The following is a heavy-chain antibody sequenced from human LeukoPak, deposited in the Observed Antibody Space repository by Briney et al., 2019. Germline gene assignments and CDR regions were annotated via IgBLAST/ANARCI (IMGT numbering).Heavy chain of an antibody. D-gene: IGHD3-10*02. CDR2: ISSSVSTI. V-gene: IGHV3-48*03. J-gene: IGHJ6*04. CDR3: AELGITMIGGV. Sequence: GGSLRLSCAASGFTFSSYEMNWARQAPGKGLEWVSYISSSVSTIYHADSVKGRFPISRDNAKNSLYLQMNSLRAEDTAVYYCAELGITMIGGVWGKGTTVTISS. CDR1: GFTFSSYE.